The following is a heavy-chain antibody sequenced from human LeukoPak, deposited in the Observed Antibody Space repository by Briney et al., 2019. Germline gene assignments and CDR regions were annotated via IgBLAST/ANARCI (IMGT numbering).Heavy chain of an antibody. V-gene: IGHV3-30*04. D-gene: IGHD1-26*01. CDR2: ISYDGSSK. J-gene: IGHJ6*03. CDR1: GFTFSSYA. Sequence: GRSLRLSCAASGFTFSSYAMHWVRQAPGKGLEWVAVISYDGSSKYYADSVKGRFTISRDNSKNTLYLQMNSLRAEDTAVYYCARPPGVGATYYYYYMDVWGKGTTVTVSS. CDR3: ARPPGVGATYYYYYMDV.